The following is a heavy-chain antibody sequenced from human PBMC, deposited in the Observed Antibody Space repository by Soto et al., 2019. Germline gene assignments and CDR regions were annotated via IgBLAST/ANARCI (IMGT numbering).Heavy chain of an antibody. CDR2: ISPDGGST. CDR3: ATHFALQYLDWSIHPPPHFDY. D-gene: IGHD3-9*01. J-gene: IGHJ4*02. CDR1: RFTFSSIW. Sequence: WGSVRLSCAASRFTFSSIWMSWGRRSPEKGPEGVASISPDGGSTYYADSVKGRFTISRDNSKNSLYLQMNSLRTEDTALYYFATHFALQYLDWSIHPPPHFDYWGQGTLVTVSS. V-gene: IGHV3-43*02.